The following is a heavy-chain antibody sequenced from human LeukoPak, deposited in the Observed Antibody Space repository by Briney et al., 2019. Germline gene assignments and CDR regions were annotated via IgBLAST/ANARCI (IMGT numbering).Heavy chain of an antibody. CDR3: ALDWNDEFFEY. V-gene: IGHV1-18*01. Sequence: ASVKVSCKASGYSFGSYGISWVRQAPGQGLEWMGWISAYYGDTNYAHKLQGRVTMTTDTSTSTAYMELRSLRSDDTAVYYCALDWNDEFFEYWGQGTQVTVSS. CDR1: GYSFGSYG. CDR2: ISAYYGDT. D-gene: IGHD1-1*01. J-gene: IGHJ4*02.